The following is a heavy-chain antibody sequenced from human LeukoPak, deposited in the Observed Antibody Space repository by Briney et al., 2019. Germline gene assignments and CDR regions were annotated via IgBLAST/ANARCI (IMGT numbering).Heavy chain of an antibody. J-gene: IGHJ4*02. Sequence: GRSLRLSCAASGFTFSSYGMHWVRQAPGEGLEWVAVIWYDGSNKYYADSVKGRFTISRDNSKNTLYLQMNSLRAEDTAVYYCARDSNYDFWSGYYDTWYYFDYWGQGTLVTVSS. D-gene: IGHD3-3*01. CDR2: IWYDGSNK. V-gene: IGHV3-33*01. CDR3: ARDSNYDFWSGYYDTWYYFDY. CDR1: GFTFSSYG.